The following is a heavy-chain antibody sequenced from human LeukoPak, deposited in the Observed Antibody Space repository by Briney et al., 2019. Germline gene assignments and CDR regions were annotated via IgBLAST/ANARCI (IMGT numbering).Heavy chain of an antibody. J-gene: IGHJ4*02. V-gene: IGHV3-20*04. CDR1: GFTVSSNY. Sequence: GGSLRLSCAASGFTVSSNYMSWVRQAPGKGLEWVSGINWNGGSTGYADSVKGRFTISRDNAKNSLYLQMNSLRAGDTALYYCAREGSSWFGELPYFDYWGQGTLVTVSS. CDR3: AREGSSWFGELPYFDY. D-gene: IGHD3-10*01. CDR2: INWNGGST.